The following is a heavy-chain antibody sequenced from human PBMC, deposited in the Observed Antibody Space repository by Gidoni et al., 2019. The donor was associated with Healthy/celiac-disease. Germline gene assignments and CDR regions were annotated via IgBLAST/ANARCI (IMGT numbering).Heavy chain of an antibody. CDR3: ARDSWSSGYYPWAFDI. Sequence: QVQLQESGPGLVQPSQTLSLTCTVPGGSISSGCYYWSWIRQPAGKGLEWIGRIYTSGSTNYNPSLKSRVTISVDTSKNQFSLKLSSVTAADTAVYYCARDSWSSGYYPWAFDIWGQGTMVTVSS. V-gene: IGHV4-61*02. D-gene: IGHD3-22*01. J-gene: IGHJ3*02. CDR1: GGSISSGCYY. CDR2: IYTSGST.